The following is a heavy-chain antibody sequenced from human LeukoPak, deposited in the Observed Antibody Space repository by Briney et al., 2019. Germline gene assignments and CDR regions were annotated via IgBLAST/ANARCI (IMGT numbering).Heavy chain of an antibody. Sequence: GGSLRLSCAASGFTFSSYAMHWVRQAPGKGLEWVAVISYDGSNKYYADSVKGRFTISRDNSKNTLYLQMNSLRAEDTAVYYCARDPYASGWPDYWGQETLVTVSS. V-gene: IGHV3-30*04. CDR3: ARDPYASGWPDY. CDR1: GFTFSSYA. CDR2: ISYDGSNK. D-gene: IGHD6-19*01. J-gene: IGHJ4*02.